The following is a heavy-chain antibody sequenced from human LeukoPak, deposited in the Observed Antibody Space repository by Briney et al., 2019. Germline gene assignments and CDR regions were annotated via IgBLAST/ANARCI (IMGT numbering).Heavy chain of an antibody. D-gene: IGHD2-15*01. CDR1: GFTFSDYY. J-gene: IGHJ6*02. Sequence: PGGSLRLSCAASGFTFSDYYMSWIRQAPGKGLEWVSYISSSGSTIYYADSVKGRFTISRDNAKNSLYLQMNSLRAEDTAVYYCATTRPLYCSGGSCPLTPYYYGMDVWGQGTTVTVPS. CDR2: ISSSGSTI. CDR3: ATTRPLYCSGGSCPLTPYYYGMDV. V-gene: IGHV3-11*01.